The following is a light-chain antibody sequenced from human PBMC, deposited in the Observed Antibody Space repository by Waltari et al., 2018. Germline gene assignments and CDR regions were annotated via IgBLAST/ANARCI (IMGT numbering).Light chain of an antibody. CDR1: QGITND. J-gene: IGKJ4*01. Sequence: AIQMTQSPSSLSASVGDRVTITCRASQGITNDLGWYQQKPGKAPQPLINAPSNLQSGVXXRFSGRGSGTDFTLTISSLQPEDFATYYCLQAYTYPLTFGGGTKVEIK. CDR2: APS. V-gene: IGKV1-6*01. CDR3: LQAYTYPLT.